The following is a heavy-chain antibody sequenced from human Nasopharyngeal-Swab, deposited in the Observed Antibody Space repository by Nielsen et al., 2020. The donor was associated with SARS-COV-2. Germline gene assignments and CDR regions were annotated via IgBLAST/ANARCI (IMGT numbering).Heavy chain of an antibody. Sequence: GESLKISCAASGFTFSDYYISWIRQAPGKGLEWVSYISSSGSTIYYEDSVKGRFTISRDNAKNSLYLQMDSLRAEYTAVYYCARGGPGYYDFWSGPQGYYYGMDAWGQVTTVTVSS. J-gene: IGHJ6*02. CDR1: GFTFSDYY. D-gene: IGHD3-3*01. CDR2: ISSSGSTI. CDR3: ARGGPGYYDFWSGPQGYYYGMDA. V-gene: IGHV3-11*01.